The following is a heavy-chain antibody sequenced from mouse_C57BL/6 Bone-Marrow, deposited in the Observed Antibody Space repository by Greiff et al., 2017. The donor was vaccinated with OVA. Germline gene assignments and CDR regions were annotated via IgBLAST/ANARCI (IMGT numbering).Heavy chain of an antibody. V-gene: IGHV8-8*01. J-gene: IGHJ3*01. CDR1: GFSLSTFGMG. D-gene: IGHD1-1*01. CDR2: IWWDDDK. CDR3: ARMRTTVVEDWFAY. Sequence: QVQLKESGPGILQPSQTLSLTCSFSGFSLSTFGMGVGWIRQPSGKGLEWLAHIWWDDDKYYNPALKSRLTISKDTSKNQVFLKIANVDTADTATYYCARMRTTVVEDWFAYWGQGTLVTVSA.